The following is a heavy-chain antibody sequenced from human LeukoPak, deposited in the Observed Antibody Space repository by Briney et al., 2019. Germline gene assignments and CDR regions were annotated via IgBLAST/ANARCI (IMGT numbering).Heavy chain of an antibody. Sequence: PSETLSLTCTVSGGSISSGGYYWSWIRQPPGKGLEWIGYIYHSGTTYYNPSLKSRVTISVDRSKNQFSLKLSSVTAADTAVYYCARGQYQLPVLFDYWGQGTLVTVSS. J-gene: IGHJ4*02. D-gene: IGHD2-2*01. CDR2: IYHSGTT. CDR3: ARGQYQLPVLFDY. V-gene: IGHV4-30-2*01. CDR1: GGSISSGGYY.